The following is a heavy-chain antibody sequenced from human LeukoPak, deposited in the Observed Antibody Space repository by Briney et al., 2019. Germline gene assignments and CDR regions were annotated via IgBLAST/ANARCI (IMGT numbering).Heavy chain of an antibody. CDR3: ARSEVKDLVAFDI. CDR2: ISAYNGNT. CDR1: GYTFTSYG. D-gene: IGHD2-15*01. J-gene: IGHJ3*02. Sequence: ASVRVSCKASGYTFTSYGISWVRQAPGQGLEWMGWISAYNGNTNYAQKLQGRVTMTTDTSTSTAYMELRSLRSEDTAVYYCARSEVKDLVAFDIWGQGTMVTVSS. V-gene: IGHV1-18*01.